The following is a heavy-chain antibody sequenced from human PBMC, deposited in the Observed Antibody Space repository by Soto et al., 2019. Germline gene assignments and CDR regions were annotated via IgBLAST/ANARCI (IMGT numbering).Heavy chain of an antibody. CDR3: AAGEASSRNLAPYYLVF. CDR2: IHYSGTT. Sequence: SETLSLTCTVSGGSMRNYFWTWIRQPPGKGLEWIGYIHYSGTTSFFPSYNPSLRSRVTISEDTSKNQFSLKLLSVTTADTAVYFCAAGEASSRNLAPYYLVFWGQGTLVTVSS. CDR1: GGSMRNYF. J-gene: IGHJ4*02. D-gene: IGHD6-13*01. V-gene: IGHV4-59*01.